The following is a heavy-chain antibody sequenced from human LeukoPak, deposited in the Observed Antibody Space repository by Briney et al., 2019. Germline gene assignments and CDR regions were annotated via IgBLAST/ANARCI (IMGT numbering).Heavy chain of an antibody. J-gene: IGHJ6*03. CDR1: GYSFTSYW. D-gene: IGHD2-8*01. CDR3: ARLAFCTNAVCFSNYYYSMDV. Sequence: GESLKISGKGSGYSFTSYWIGWVGQMPGKGLGWMGIIYPDDFDTKYSPSFQGQVTMSADKSISTAYLQWSSLKAPDTAMYYCARLAFCTNAVCFSNYYYSMDVWGRGTTVTVSS. V-gene: IGHV5-51*03. CDR2: IYPDDFDT.